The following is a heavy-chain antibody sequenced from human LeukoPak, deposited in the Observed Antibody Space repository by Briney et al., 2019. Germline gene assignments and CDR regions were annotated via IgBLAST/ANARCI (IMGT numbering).Heavy chain of an antibody. D-gene: IGHD4/OR15-4a*01. J-gene: IGHJ4*02. CDR3: ARVANESRDY. CDR1: GFTFSSYT. Sequence: GGSLRLACAASGFTFSSYTMNWVRQAPGNWREWVSSIPSGSGFKFYADSVKGRFTISRNKANNSLYLKMNSLRAEDTSVYYCARVANESRDYWGQGTLVTVSS. CDR2: IPSGSGFK. V-gene: IGHV3-21*01.